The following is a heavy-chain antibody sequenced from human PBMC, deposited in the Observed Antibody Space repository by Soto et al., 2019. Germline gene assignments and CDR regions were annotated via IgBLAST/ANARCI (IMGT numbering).Heavy chain of an antibody. J-gene: IGHJ5*02. CDR1: GGSFSGYY. Sequence: SETLSLTXAVYGGSFSGYYWSWIRQPPGKGLEWIGEINHSGSTNYNPSLKSRVTISVDTSKNQFSLKLSSVTAADTAVYYCARGLLGRVTMVRGVTGGWFDPWGQGTLVTVSS. D-gene: IGHD3-10*01. CDR3: ARGLLGRVTMVRGVTGGWFDP. CDR2: INHSGST. V-gene: IGHV4-34*01.